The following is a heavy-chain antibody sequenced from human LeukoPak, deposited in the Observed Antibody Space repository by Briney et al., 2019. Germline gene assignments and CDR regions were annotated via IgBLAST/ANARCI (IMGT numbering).Heavy chain of an antibody. CDR2: MNPNSGNT. CDR3: ARRGVGARGGLIYYYYYMDV. D-gene: IGHD1-26*01. Sequence: ASVKVSCKASGYTFTSYDINWVRQATGQGLEWMGWMNPNSGNTGYAQKFQGRVTITRNTSISTAYMELSSLRSEDTAVYYCARRGVGARGGLIYYYYYMDVWGKGTTVTVSS. V-gene: IGHV1-8*03. J-gene: IGHJ6*03. CDR1: GYTFTSYD.